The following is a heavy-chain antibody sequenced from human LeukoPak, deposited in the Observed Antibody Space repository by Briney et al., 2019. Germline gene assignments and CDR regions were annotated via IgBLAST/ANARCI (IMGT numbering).Heavy chain of an antibody. CDR2: INDSGDNT. CDR1: GFTFSSYE. V-gene: IGHV3-23*01. Sequence: GGSLRLSCAASGFTFSSYEMNWVRQAPGKGLEWVSGINDSGDNTYYADSVKGRLTISRDNSKNTLNLQMNSLRAEDTAVYYCVRRRDRSGYYSWVLDSWGQGTLVTVSS. D-gene: IGHD3-22*01. CDR3: VRRRDRSGYYSWVLDS. J-gene: IGHJ4*02.